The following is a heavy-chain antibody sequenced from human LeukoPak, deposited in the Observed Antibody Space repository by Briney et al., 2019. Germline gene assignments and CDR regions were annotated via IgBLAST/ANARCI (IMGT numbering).Heavy chain of an antibody. CDR2: FDPEDGET. D-gene: IGHD3-9*01. CDR1: GYTLTELS. J-gene: IGHJ3*02. CDR3: ATQFTYYDILTGYFDI. V-gene: IGHV1-24*01. Sequence: ASVKVSCKVSGYTLTELSMHWVRQAPGKGLEWMGGFDPEDGETIYAQKFQGRVTMTEDTSTDTAYMELSSLRSEDTAVYYCATQFTYYDILTGYFDIWGQGTMVTVSS.